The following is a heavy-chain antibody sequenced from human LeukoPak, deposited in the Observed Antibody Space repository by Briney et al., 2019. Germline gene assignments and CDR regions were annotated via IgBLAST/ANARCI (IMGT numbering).Heavy chain of an antibody. V-gene: IGHV4-4*07. J-gene: IGHJ5*02. CDR1: GGSISSYY. CDR3: ARDHYYGSGRGYWFDP. Sequence: PSETLSLTCTVSGGSISSYYWSWIRQPAGKGLEWIGRIYTSGSTNYNPSLKSRVTMSVDTSKNQFSLKLSSVTAADTAVYYCARDHYYGSGRGYWFDPWGQGTLVTVSS. D-gene: IGHD3-10*01. CDR2: IYTSGST.